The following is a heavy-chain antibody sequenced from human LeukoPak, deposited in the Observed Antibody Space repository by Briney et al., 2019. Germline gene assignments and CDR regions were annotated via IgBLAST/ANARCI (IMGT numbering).Heavy chain of an antibody. J-gene: IGHJ4*02. CDR2: ITPSGGA. CDR3: ARDRYGDGFAHFDY. Sequence: GASVKVSFTSSGYTFTAYAMHWVRQAPGQGLEWMGWITPSGGANYAQKFQGRVTMTRDTSISTAYMDLSRLTSDDTAVYYCARDRYGDGFAHFDYWGQGTLVTVSS. CDR1: GYTFTAYA. V-gene: IGHV1-2*02. D-gene: IGHD5-24*01.